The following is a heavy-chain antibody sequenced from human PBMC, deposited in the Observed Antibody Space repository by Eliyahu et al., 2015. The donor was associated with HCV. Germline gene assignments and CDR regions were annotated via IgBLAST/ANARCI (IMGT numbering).Heavy chain of an antibody. CDR2: ISSSGSTI. V-gene: IGHV3-11*01. CDR3: ARSIFYDFWSSCYGPGGMDV. D-gene: IGHD3-3*01. CDR1: GFTFSAYY. J-gene: IGHJ6*02. Sequence: QVQLVESGGGLVKPGGSLRLSCAASGFTFSAYYMXWIRXAPGKGLEWVSYISSSGSTIYYADSVKXRFXISRDNAKNSLYLQMNSLRAEDTAVYYCARSIFYDFWSSCYGPGGMDVWGQGTTVTVSS.